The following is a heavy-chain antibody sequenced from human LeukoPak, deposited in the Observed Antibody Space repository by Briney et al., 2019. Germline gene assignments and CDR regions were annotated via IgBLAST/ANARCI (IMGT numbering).Heavy chain of an antibody. CDR1: GFTFSSYS. J-gene: IGHJ4*02. Sequence: GGSLRLSCAASGFTFSSYSMNWVRQAPGKGLEWVSSISSSSSYIYYADSVKGRFTISRDNAKNSLYLQMNSLRAEDMALYYCAKAGRRGSSWFQYYFDYWGQGTLVTVSS. CDR3: AKAGRRGSSWFQYYFDY. D-gene: IGHD6-13*01. CDR2: ISSSSSYI. V-gene: IGHV3-21*04.